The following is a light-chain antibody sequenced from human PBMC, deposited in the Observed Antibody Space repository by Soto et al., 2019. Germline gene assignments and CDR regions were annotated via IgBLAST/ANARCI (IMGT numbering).Light chain of an antibody. CDR1: HSVTTY. V-gene: IGKV1-39*01. J-gene: IGKJ3*01. Sequence: DIQMTQSPSSLSASVGDRVTITCRASHSVTTYLNWYQHKSGKAPKLLIYAASSLQSGVPSRFSGSGSGTEFTLTISSLPPDDFASYYCQQSSTAPFTFGPGTKVDI. CDR2: AAS. CDR3: QQSSTAPFT.